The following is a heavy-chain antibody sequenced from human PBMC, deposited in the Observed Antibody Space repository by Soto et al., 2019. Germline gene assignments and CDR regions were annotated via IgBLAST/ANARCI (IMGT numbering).Heavy chain of an antibody. CDR2: ISGSGGST. CDR3: AKGERLLEWFNWFDP. Sequence: GSLRLSCAASGFTFSSYAMSWVRQAPGKGLEWVSAISGSGGSTYYADSVKGRFTISRDNSKNTLYLQMNSLRAEDTAVYYCAKGERLLEWFNWFDPWGQGTLVTVSS. CDR1: GFTFSSYA. J-gene: IGHJ5*02. V-gene: IGHV3-23*01. D-gene: IGHD3-3*01.